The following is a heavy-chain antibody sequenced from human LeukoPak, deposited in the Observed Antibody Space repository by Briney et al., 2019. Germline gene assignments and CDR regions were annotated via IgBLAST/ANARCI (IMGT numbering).Heavy chain of an antibody. D-gene: IGHD2-2*01. Sequence: GESLKISCKGSGYSFTSYWIGWVRQMPGKGLEWTGIIYPGDSDTRYSPSFQGQVTISADKSITTAYLQWSSLKASDTAMYYCAKIDRTYCSRSSCYALDYWGQGTLVTVSS. V-gene: IGHV5-51*01. CDR2: IYPGDSDT. J-gene: IGHJ4*02. CDR1: GYSFTSYW. CDR3: AKIDRTYCSRSSCYALDY.